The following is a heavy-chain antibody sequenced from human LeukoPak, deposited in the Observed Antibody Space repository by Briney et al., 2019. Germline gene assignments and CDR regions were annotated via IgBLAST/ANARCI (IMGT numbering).Heavy chain of an antibody. CDR2: IYSGGST. D-gene: IGHD6-13*01. J-gene: IGHJ6*02. Sequence: PGGSLRLSCAASGFTVSSNYMSWVRQAPGKGLEWVSVIYSGGSTYYADSVKGRFTISRDNAKNSLYLQMNSLRAEDTAVYYCARGAQQPYMDVWGQGTTVTVSS. CDR3: ARGAQQPYMDV. V-gene: IGHV3-53*01. CDR1: GFTVSSNY.